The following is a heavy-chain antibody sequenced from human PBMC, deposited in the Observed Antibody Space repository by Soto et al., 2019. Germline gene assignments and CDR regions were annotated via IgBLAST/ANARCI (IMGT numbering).Heavy chain of an antibody. J-gene: IGHJ3*01. CDR1: SGSIISSNY. V-gene: IGHV4-4*02. CDR3: ASSYGDYHPRRADVVNL. D-gene: IGHD4-17*01. CDR2: IYHSGGT. Sequence: QVQLRQSGPGLVKPSGTLSLTCAVSSGSIISSNYWTWVRQPPGKGLEWIGEIYHSGGTDYNPSLKSRVTITLARSQNQFSLNLTSVTAADTAVYYGASSYGDYHPRRADVVNLWGHGTMVIVSS.